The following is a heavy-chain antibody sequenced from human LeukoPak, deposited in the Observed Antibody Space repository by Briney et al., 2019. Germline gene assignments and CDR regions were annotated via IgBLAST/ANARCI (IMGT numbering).Heavy chain of an antibody. CDR2: ISGSGGST. CDR1: GFTFSSYG. CDR3: AKDYYYDSSGYGY. D-gene: IGHD3-22*01. V-gene: IGHV3-23*01. J-gene: IGHJ4*02. Sequence: GGTLRLSCAASGFTFSSYGKSWVRQAPGKGLEWVSAISGSGGSTYYADSVKGRFTISRDNSKNTLYLQMNSLRAEDTAVYYCAKDYYYDSSGYGYWGQGTLVTVSS.